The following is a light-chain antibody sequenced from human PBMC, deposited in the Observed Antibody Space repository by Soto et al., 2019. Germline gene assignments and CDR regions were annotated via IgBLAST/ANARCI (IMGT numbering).Light chain of an antibody. CDR2: GTS. CDR1: QSVSSSF. CDR3: QQYESSPWT. Sequence: EIVLTQSPGTLSLSPGERATLSCRASQSVSSSFVAWFQQKPGQAPRLLIYGTSSRATGIPDRFSGSGSETDFTLTINGLEPEDFAMYFCQQYESSPWTFGQGTKVDI. V-gene: IGKV3-20*01. J-gene: IGKJ1*01.